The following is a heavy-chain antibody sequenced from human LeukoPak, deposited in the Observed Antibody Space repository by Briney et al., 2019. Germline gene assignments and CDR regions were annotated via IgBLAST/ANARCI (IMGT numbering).Heavy chain of an antibody. D-gene: IGHD4-23*01. CDR2: IYHSGST. CDR3: ARNGGNSDYDY. CDR1: GGSISSSNW. J-gene: IGHJ4*02. Sequence: PSGTLSLTCAVSGGSISSSNWWSWVRQSPGKGLEWIGEIYHSGSTNYNPSLKSRVTISVDKSKNQFSLKLNTVTAADTAVYYCARNGGNSDYDYWGQGTLVTVSA. V-gene: IGHV4-4*02.